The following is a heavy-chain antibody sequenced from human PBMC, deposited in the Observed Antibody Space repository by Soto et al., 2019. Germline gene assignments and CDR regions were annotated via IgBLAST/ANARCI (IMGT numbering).Heavy chain of an antibody. J-gene: IGHJ4*02. CDR2: IKPKTDGGTT. Sequence: GGSLRLSCSASGFSFDRAWASWVRQAPGRGLEWVGLIKPKTDGGTTDYAASVKGRFTISKDESEKTVYLHMNRLKTEDTAFYYCATTGYSNDGMFDSWGQGSLVTVSS. V-gene: IGHV3-15*01. D-gene: IGHD4-4*01. CDR3: ATTGYSNDGMFDS. CDR1: GFSFDRAW.